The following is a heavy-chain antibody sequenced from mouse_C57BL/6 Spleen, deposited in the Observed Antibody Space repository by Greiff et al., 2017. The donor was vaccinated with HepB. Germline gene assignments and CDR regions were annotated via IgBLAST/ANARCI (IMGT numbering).Heavy chain of an antibody. Sequence: EVQLQQSGPELVKPGASVKISCKASGYTFTDYYMNWVKQSHGKSLEWIGDINPNNGGTSYNQKFKGKATLTVDKSSSTAYMELHSLTSEDSAVYYCARDGYYEAYWGQGTLVTVSA. CDR1: GYTFTDYY. CDR2: INPNNGGT. J-gene: IGHJ3*01. D-gene: IGHD2-3*01. CDR3: ARDGYYEAY. V-gene: IGHV1-26*01.